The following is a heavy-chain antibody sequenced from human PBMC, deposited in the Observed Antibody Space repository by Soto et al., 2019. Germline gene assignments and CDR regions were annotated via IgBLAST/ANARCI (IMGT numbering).Heavy chain of an antibody. D-gene: IGHD1-26*01. V-gene: IGHV3-30*18. Sequence: GGSLRLSCAGSGFTFSSYGIHWVRQAPGKGLEWVALISYDGGNEKYTESVKDRFTISRDDSHNVVYLQMSSLRTEDTAMYYCAKDRYSGTYPTDFDYWGQGSLVTVSS. J-gene: IGHJ4*02. CDR2: ISYDGGNE. CDR1: GFTFSSYG. CDR3: AKDRYSGTYPTDFDY.